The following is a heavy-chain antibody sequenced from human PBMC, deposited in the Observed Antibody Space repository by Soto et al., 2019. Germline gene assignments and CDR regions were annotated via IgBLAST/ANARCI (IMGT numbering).Heavy chain of an antibody. D-gene: IGHD3-16*02. CDR2: IYYSGST. Sequence: PSETLSLTCTVSGGSISSYYWSWIRQPPGKGLEWIGYIYYSGSTNYNPSLKSRVTISVDTSKNQFSLKLSSVTAADTAVYYCARGFASDYIWGSYRYLFDYWGQGTLVTVSS. J-gene: IGHJ4*02. CDR3: ARGFASDYIWGSYRYLFDY. V-gene: IGHV4-59*01. CDR1: GGSISSYY.